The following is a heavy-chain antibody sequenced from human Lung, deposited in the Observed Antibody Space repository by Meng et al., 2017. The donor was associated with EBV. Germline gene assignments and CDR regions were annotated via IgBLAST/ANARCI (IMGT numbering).Heavy chain of an antibody. CDR3: AREYSSSSGLPGP. V-gene: IGHV4-30-4*08. J-gene: IGHJ5*02. D-gene: IGHD6-6*01. Sequence: QVPLQESGPGRVKPSQTLSRTCTVSGGSIRFGDYYWSWIRQPPGKGLEWIGYIYDSVGTSYNPSLMSRVTISVDTSRNQFSLKLTSVTAADTAVYYCAREYSSSSGLPGPWGQGTLVTVSS. CDR2: IYDSVGT. CDR1: GGSIRFGDYY.